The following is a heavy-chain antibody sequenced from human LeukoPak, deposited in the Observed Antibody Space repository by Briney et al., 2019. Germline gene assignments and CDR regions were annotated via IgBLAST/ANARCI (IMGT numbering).Heavy chain of an antibody. CDR2: IYSGVTT. V-gene: IGHV3-53*01. CDR3: AGGIGGFYDSSGYYNY. D-gene: IGHD3-22*01. J-gene: IGHJ4*02. Sequence: GGSLRLSCAASGFTFNNYAMTWVRQAPGKGLEWVSVIYSGVTTYYAESVKGRFTISRDNSKNTLFLQMNSLRAEDTAVYYCAGGIGGFYDSSGYYNYWGQGTLVTVSS. CDR1: GFTFNNYA.